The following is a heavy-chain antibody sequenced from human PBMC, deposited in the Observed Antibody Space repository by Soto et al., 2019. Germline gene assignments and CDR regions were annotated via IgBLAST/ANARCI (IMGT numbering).Heavy chain of an antibody. CDR2: ISGSGGST. J-gene: IGHJ5*02. CDR1: GFTFSSYA. CDR3: AKDRLRFLEWLNPVYWFDP. D-gene: IGHD3-3*01. Sequence: GGSLRLSCAASGFTFSSYAMSWVRQAPGKGLEWVSAISGSGGSTYYADSVKGRFTISRDNSKNTLYLQMNSLRAEDTAVYYCAKDRLRFLEWLNPVYWFDPWGQGTLVTVSS. V-gene: IGHV3-23*01.